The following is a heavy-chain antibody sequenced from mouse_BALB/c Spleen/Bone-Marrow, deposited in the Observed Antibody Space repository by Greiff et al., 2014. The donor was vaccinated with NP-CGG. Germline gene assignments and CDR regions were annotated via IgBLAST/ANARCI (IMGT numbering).Heavy chain of an antibody. Sequence: QVQLKQSGTGLVQPPQSLSLTCTVSGFSFTTYGVHWVRPSPGKGLEWVGVIWSGGSTDYNAAFISRLSISKDNSKSQVFFKMNSLQANDTAIYYCARINYGSRRYWYFDVWGAGTTVTVSS. CDR3: ARINYGSRRYWYFDV. J-gene: IGHJ1*01. CDR2: IWSGGST. V-gene: IGHV2-2*02. CDR1: GFSFTTYG. D-gene: IGHD1-1*01.